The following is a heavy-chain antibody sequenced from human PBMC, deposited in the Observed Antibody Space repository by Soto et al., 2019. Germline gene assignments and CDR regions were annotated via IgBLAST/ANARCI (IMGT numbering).Heavy chain of an antibody. CDR2: INHSGST. CDR3: ARDRQRGHYYYGMDV. CDR1: GGSITSYY. J-gene: IGHJ6*02. D-gene: IGHD6-25*01. V-gene: IGHV4-59*01. Sequence: AETLSLTCTVSGGSITSYYWSWICQPPGTGLEWIGDINHSGSTNYNPSLKSRVTISVDTSKNQFSLKLSSVTAADTAVYYCARDRQRGHYYYGMDVWGQGTTVTVSS.